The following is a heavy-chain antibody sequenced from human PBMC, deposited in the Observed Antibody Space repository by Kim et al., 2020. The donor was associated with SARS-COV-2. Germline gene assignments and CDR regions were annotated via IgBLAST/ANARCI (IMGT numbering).Heavy chain of an antibody. CDR3: SRHSDTSLYY. CDR2: IHYAYGRSI. Sequence: SETLSLTCNIFGDSISTSSYYWGWIRQAPGKGLEWIASIHYAYGRSIYYNPSLNNRVTISVDTSKNNFSLELRSVTATDTAVYYCSRHSDTSLYYWGRGVPITVSS. V-gene: IGHV4-39*01. D-gene: IGHD3-16*01. CDR1: GDSISTSSYY. J-gene: IGHJ4*02.